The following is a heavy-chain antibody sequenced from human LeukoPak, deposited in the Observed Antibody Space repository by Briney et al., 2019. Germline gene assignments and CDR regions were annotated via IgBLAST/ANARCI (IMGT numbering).Heavy chain of an antibody. CDR1: GFIVSSDY. J-gene: IGHJ4*02. V-gene: IGHV3-53*01. D-gene: IGHD2-8*02. Sequence: PGGSLRLSCAASGFIVSSDYISWVRQTPGKGLEWVSVIYSGGGTFYADSVKGRFTISRDNSKNTVYLQMNSLRAEDTAVYYCASGGKYCTGGACYGDWGQGTLVTVSS. CDR2: IYSGGGT. CDR3: ASGGKYCTGGACYGD.